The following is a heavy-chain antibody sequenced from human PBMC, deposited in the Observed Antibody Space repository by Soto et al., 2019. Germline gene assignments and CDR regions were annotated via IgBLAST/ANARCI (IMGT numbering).Heavy chain of an antibody. CDR1: GGSFSNYY. CDR3: ARIHGSGDYYVDY. Sequence: QVQLQQWGAGLLKPSETLSLTCAVYGGSFSNYYWSWIRQPPGKGLEWIGEINHSGSTNYNPSLKSRVTISVDTSKNQFSLKLSSVTAADTAVYYCARIHGSGDYYVDYWGQGTLVIVSS. CDR2: INHSGST. V-gene: IGHV4-34*01. D-gene: IGHD3-10*01. J-gene: IGHJ4*02.